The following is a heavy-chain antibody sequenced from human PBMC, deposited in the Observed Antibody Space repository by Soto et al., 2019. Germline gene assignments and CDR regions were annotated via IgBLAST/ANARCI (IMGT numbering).Heavy chain of an antibody. CDR3: ARGGVMVTDNWLDP. CDR1: NDSISNYY. CDR2: ISYPGTT. D-gene: IGHD2-21*02. Sequence: QVHLHESGPGLVKPSETLSLTCTVSNDSISNYYWNWIRQSPGKGLEWIGYISYPGTTNYNPSLKSRVAISRDTSKKQFSLTLSSVTAADTAVYFCARGGVMVTDNWLDPWGQGTLVTVSS. J-gene: IGHJ5*02. V-gene: IGHV4-59*08.